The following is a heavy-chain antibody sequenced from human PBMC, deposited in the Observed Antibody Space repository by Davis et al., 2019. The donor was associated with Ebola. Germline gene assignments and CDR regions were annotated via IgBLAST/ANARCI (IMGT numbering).Heavy chain of an antibody. CDR3: ARDHPSSSWYY. Sequence: GESLKISCAASGFTFSSYAMNWVRQAPGKGLEWVSGISGSGGSTYYADSVKGRFTISRDNSKNTLYLQMNSLRAEDTAVYYCARDHPSSSWYYWGQGTLVTVSS. D-gene: IGHD6-13*01. J-gene: IGHJ4*02. CDR2: ISGSGGST. CDR1: GFTFSSYA. V-gene: IGHV3-23*01.